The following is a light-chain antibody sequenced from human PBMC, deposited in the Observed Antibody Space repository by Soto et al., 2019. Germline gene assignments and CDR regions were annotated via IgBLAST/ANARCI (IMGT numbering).Light chain of an antibody. CDR3: QQYGTSPWT. CDR2: GAT. J-gene: IGKJ1*01. Sequence: EIVLTQSPGTLSLSPGERATLSCRASQSVTNSYIAWYQQKPGQAPRLLVYGATSRATGIPDRFTGSGSGSDFALTITRLEPEDFAVYSCQQYGTSPWTFGQGTNVEI. V-gene: IGKV3-20*01. CDR1: QSVTNSY.